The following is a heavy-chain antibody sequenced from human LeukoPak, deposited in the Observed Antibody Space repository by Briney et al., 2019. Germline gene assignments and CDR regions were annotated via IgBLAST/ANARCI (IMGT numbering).Heavy chain of an antibody. CDR3: ARDYRRDFWSGYYFDY. Sequence: KPSETLSLTCAVYGGSFSGYYWSWIRQPPGKGLEWIGEINHSGSTNYNPSLKSRVTISVDTSKNQFSLKLSSVTAADTAVYYCARDYRRDFWSGYYFDYWGQGTLVTVSS. V-gene: IGHV4-34*01. CDR2: INHSGST. D-gene: IGHD3-3*01. CDR1: GGSFSGYY. J-gene: IGHJ4*02.